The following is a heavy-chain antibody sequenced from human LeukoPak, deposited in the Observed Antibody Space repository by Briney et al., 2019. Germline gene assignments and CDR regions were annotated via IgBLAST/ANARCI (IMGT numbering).Heavy chain of an antibody. D-gene: IGHD2-15*01. CDR3: ARAPGYEAYFTVDY. CDR2: IYYSGST. Sequence: SETLSLTCTVSGGSISSGDYYWSWIRQPPGKGLEWIGYIYYSGSTYYNPSLKSRVTISVDTSKNQFSLKLSSVTAADTAVYYCARAPGYEAYFTVDYWGQGTLVTVSS. CDR1: GGSISSGDYY. V-gene: IGHV4-30-4*08. J-gene: IGHJ4*02.